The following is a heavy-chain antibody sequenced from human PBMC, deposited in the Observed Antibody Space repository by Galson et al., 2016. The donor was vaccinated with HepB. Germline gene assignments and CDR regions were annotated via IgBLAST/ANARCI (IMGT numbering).Heavy chain of an antibody. CDR2: ISSGSTNT. V-gene: IGHV3-11*06. D-gene: IGHD6-25*01. Sequence: SLRLSCAASGFIFSDYYMSWFRQAPGKGLEWISYISSGSTNTKYAASVEGRFTVNRENAKNTVYLQMDSLRVDDTAVYYCARDRHAAGADIWGQGTVVSVSS. J-gene: IGHJ4*02. CDR1: GFIFSDYY. CDR3: ARDRHAAGADI.